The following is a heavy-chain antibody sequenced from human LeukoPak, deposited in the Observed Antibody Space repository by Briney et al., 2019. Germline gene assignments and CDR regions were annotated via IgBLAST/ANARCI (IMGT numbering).Heavy chain of an antibody. V-gene: IGHV3-23*01. J-gene: IGHJ4*02. D-gene: IGHD6-6*01. CDR3: AKSTIAARPLGY. CDR1: GITFSNYA. Sequence: PGGSLRLSCVASGITFSNYAVSWVRQAPEKGLDWVSVISGSAHKIRYADSVKGRFTISRDNSKNTLYLQMNSLRAEDTAVYYCAKSTIAARPLGYWGQGTLVTVSS. CDR2: ISGSAHKI.